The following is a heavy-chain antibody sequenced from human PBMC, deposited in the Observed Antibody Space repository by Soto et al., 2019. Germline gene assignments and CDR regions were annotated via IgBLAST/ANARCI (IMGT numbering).Heavy chain of an antibody. CDR3: AREGNSGSYYNWFDP. D-gene: IGHD1-26*01. J-gene: IGHJ5*02. CDR2: INPNSGGT. V-gene: IGHV1-2*02. Sequence: ASVKVSCKASGYTFTGYYMHWVRQAPGQGLEWMGWINPNSGGTNYAQKFQGRVTMTRDTSISTAYMELSRLRSDGTAVYYCAREGNSGSYYNWFDPWGQGTLVTVSS. CDR1: GYTFTGYY.